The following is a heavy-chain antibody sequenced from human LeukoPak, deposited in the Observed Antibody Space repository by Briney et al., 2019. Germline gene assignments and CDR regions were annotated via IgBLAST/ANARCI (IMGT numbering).Heavy chain of an antibody. J-gene: IGHJ4*02. D-gene: IGHD4-17*01. CDR2: IWYDGSNK. Sequence: GGSLRLSCAASGFTFSSYGMHWVRQAPGKGLEWVAVIWYDGSNKYYADSVKGRFTISRGNSKNTLYLQMNSLRAEDTAVYYCARGSYGDYAPLIDYWGQGTLVTVSS. CDR1: GFTFSSYG. V-gene: IGHV3-33*01. CDR3: ARGSYGDYAPLIDY.